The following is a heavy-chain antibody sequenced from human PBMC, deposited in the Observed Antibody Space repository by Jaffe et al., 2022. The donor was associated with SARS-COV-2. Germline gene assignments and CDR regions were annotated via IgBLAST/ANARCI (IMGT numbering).Heavy chain of an antibody. CDR3: AREVRYSSGWYLNWFDP. J-gene: IGHJ5*02. CDR1: GGSISSGSYY. D-gene: IGHD6-19*01. CDR2: IYTSGST. V-gene: IGHV4-61*02. Sequence: QVQLQESGPGLVKPSQTLSLTCTVSGGSISSGSYYWSWIRQPAGKGLEWIGRIYTSGSTNYNPSLKSRVTISVDTSKNQFSLKLSSVTAADTAVYYCAREVRYSSGWYLNWFDPWGQGTLVTVSS.